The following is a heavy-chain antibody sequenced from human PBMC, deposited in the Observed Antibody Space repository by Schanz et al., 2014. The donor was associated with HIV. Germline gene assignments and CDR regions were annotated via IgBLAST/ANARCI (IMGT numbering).Heavy chain of an antibody. Sequence: QVQLVQSGAEVREPGSSVKVSCKASGGTFSSYAISWVRQAPGQGLEWMGGIIPVFGTANYAQKFQGRVTINADQSATTVFMPLGSLRSDDTAVYYFARSRYGDHPYYFDPWGQGTPVAVS. CDR2: IIPVFGTA. V-gene: IGHV1-69*01. CDR3: ARSRYGDHPYYFDP. D-gene: IGHD2-21*02. CDR1: GGTFSSYA. J-gene: IGHJ4*02.